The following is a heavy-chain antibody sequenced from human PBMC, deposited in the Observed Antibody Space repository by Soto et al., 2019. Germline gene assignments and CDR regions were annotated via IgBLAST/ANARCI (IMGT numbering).Heavy chain of an antibody. CDR3: ARDFDYSNYGSPDY. V-gene: IGHV1-18*01. J-gene: IGHJ4*02. D-gene: IGHD4-4*01. CDR1: GYTFSIYG. CDR2: ISAYNGNT. Sequence: GASVKVSCKDSGYTFSIYGMSCVRQAPGQGLEWMGWISAYNGNTNYAQKLQGRVTMTTDTSTSTAYMELRSLRSDDTAVYYCARDFDYSNYGSPDYWGQGTLVTVSS.